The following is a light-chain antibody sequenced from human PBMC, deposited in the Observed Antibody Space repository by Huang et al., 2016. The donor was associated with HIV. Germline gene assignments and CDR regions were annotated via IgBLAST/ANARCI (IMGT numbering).Light chain of an antibody. CDR3: HQYYSPPLT. CDR2: WAS. Sequence: DIVMTQSPDSLAVSLGERAIINCKSSQTVFYKSKNKNYLAWYQQKPGQPPKLLIYWASTRESGVPDRFSGSGSGTNFTLIISGLQAEDVAVYYCHQYYSPPLTFGQGTKVEIK. CDR1: QTVFYKSKNKNY. J-gene: IGKJ1*01. V-gene: IGKV4-1*01.